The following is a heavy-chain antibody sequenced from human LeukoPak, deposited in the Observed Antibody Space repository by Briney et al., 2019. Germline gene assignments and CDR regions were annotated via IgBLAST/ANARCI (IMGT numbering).Heavy chain of an antibody. D-gene: IGHD5-18*01. CDR3: ARDRDTAMAPGAFDI. J-gene: IGHJ3*02. Sequence: PSQTLSLTCTVSGGSISSGGYYWGWIRPHPGKGLEWVVYIYYSGSTNYNPSVKSRVTISVDTSKNQFSLKLSSVTAADTAVYYCARDRDTAMAPGAFDIWGQGTMVTVSS. CDR2: IYYSGST. CDR1: GGSISSGGYY. V-gene: IGHV4-31*03.